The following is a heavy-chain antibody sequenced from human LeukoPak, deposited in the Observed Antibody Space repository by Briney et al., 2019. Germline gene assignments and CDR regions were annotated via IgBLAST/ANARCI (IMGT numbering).Heavy chain of an antibody. CDR2: INHSGST. J-gene: IGHJ5*02. CDR1: GGPFSGYY. Sequence: PSETLSLTCAVYGGPFSGYYWSWIRQPPGKGLEWIGEINHSGSTNYNPSLKSRVTISVDTSKNQFSLKLSSVTAADTAVYYCARRGFGPTGYSSSWYSNWFDPWGQGTLVTVSS. V-gene: IGHV4-34*01. D-gene: IGHD6-13*01. CDR3: ARRGFGPTGYSSSWYSNWFDP.